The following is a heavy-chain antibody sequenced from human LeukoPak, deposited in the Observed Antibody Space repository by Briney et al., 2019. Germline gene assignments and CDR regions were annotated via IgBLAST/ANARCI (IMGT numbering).Heavy chain of an antibody. Sequence: PGGSLRLSCAASGFTFSSYAMSWVRQAPGKGLEWVSAISGSVGSTDHADSVKGRFTISRDNPKNTLYLQMNSLRAEDTAVYYCAKAPRVVEEDYYYYMDVWGKGTTVTVSS. J-gene: IGHJ6*03. CDR2: ISGSVGST. V-gene: IGHV3-23*01. CDR1: GFTFSSYA. CDR3: AKAPRVVEEDYYYYMDV. D-gene: IGHD2-2*01.